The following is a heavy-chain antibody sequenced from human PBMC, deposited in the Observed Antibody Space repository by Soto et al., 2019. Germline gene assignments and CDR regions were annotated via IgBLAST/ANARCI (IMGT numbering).Heavy chain of an antibody. CDR2: VNHSGGHT. V-gene: IGHV1-46*01. D-gene: IGHD2-21*02. CDR1: RDTFTDYY. J-gene: IGHJ4*02. CDR3: ARGGHVVVVTAALDY. Sequence: QVQLMQSGAEVKKPAASVKVSCKASRDTFTDYYIHWVRQAPGQGLEWMGTVNHSGGHTTYAQHFLGRVTMTRDTSTSTLYMELTSLTSDDTAIYYCARGGHVVVVTAALDYWGQGTLVTVSS.